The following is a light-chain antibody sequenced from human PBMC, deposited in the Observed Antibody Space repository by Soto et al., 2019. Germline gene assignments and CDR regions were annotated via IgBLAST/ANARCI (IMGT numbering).Light chain of an antibody. CDR2: DVS. Sequence: QSALTQPASVSGSPGQSITISCTGTSSDVGGYNYVSWYQQHPGKAPKFMIYDVSNRPSGVSNRFSGSKSGNTASLTISGLQAEDEADYNCSSYTTGNTRQIVFGSGTKVTVL. CDR3: SSYTTGNTRQIV. V-gene: IGLV2-14*01. J-gene: IGLJ1*01. CDR1: SSDVGGYNY.